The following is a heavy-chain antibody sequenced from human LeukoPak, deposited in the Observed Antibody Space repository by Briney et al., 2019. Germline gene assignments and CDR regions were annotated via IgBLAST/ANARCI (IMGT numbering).Heavy chain of an antibody. V-gene: IGHV1-69*10. D-gene: IGHD3-22*01. Sequence: SVKVSCKASGGTFSSYAISWVRQAPGQGLQWMGGIIPMLGGTKYAQKFQGRVTMTRDTSISTAYMELSRLRSDDSAVYYCAREGTLYYYDSSGYFPYWGQGTLVTVSS. CDR3: AREGTLYYYDSSGYFPY. CDR1: GGTFSSYA. CDR2: IIPMLGGT. J-gene: IGHJ4*02.